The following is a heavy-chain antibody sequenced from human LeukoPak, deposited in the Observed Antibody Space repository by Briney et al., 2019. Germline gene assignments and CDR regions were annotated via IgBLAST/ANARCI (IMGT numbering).Heavy chain of an antibody. V-gene: IGHV3-7*05. CDR3: VEGNSMDH. Sequence: GGSLRLSCGVSGFIFSSIWMSWVRQAPGKGLEWVANIKEDGSQKQYLDSVKGRFTISRDNARNSLYLQINSLRAEDTAVYYCVEGNSMDHWGQGTLVTVSS. J-gene: IGHJ4*02. CDR1: GFIFSSIW. CDR2: IKEDGSQK. D-gene: IGHD1-7*01.